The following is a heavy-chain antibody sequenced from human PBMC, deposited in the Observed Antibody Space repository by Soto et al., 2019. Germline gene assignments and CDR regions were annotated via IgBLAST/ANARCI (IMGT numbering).Heavy chain of an antibody. J-gene: IGHJ5*02. Sequence: PGGSLRLSCAASGFTFSSYWMHWVRQAPGKGLVWVSRINSDGSSTSYADSVKGRFTISRDNAKNTLYLQTNSLRAEDTAVYYCARVLGIAAAGRFDPWGQGTLVTVSS. CDR3: ARVLGIAAAGRFDP. CDR1: GFTFSSYW. D-gene: IGHD6-13*01. V-gene: IGHV3-74*01. CDR2: INSDGSST.